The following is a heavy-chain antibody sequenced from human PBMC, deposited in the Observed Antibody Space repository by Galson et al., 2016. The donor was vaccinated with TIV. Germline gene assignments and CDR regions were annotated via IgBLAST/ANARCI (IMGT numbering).Heavy chain of an antibody. V-gene: IGHV4-61*01. CDR2: IYYPGTT. CDR1: GYSIRSGSYY. CDR3: AREGENRGSYVGY. D-gene: IGHD6-19*01. J-gene: IGHJ4*02. Sequence: LSLTCDVSGYSIRSGSYYWTWIRQPPGKGLECIGYIYYPGTTKYNPSLQSRVTISIDTSKNQLSLNLRSVTAADTAVYYCAREGENRGSYVGYWGRGTLVTVSS.